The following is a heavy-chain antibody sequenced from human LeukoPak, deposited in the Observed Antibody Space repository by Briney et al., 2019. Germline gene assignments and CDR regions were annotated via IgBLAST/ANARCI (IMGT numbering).Heavy chain of an antibody. V-gene: IGHV3-30*02. CDR2: IWYGGSSK. D-gene: IGHD1-1*01. J-gene: IGHJ4*02. CDR1: GFTFSTYG. Sequence: GGSLRLSCAASGFTFSTYGMHWVRQAPGKGLEWVAVIWYGGSSKNYADSVKGRFTISRDNSKNTLYLQMNSLRAEDTAVYYCAKDRTGTTEGIDYWGQGTLVTVSS. CDR3: AKDRTGTTEGIDY.